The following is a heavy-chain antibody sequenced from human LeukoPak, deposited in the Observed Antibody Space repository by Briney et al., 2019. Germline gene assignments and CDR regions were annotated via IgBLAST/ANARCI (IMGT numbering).Heavy chain of an antibody. Sequence: TGGSLRLSCAASGFTFSSYAMSWVRQAPGKGLEWVSAISGSGGSTYYADSVKGRFTISRDNSKNTLYLQLNSLRAEDTAVYYCAKALLGGYVDGLDYWGQGTLVSVSS. D-gene: IGHD3-16*01. CDR3: AKALLGGYVDGLDY. J-gene: IGHJ4*02. V-gene: IGHV3-23*01. CDR1: GFTFSSYA. CDR2: ISGSGGST.